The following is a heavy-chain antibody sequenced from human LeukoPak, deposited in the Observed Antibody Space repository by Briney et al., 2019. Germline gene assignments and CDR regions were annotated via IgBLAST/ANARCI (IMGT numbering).Heavy chain of an antibody. CDR2: IYHSGST. Sequence: PSGTLSLTCAVSGGSISSRNWWSWVRQPPGKGLEWIGEIYHSGSTNYNPSLKSRVTISVDKSKNQFSLKLSSVTAADTAVYYCARKRSIAVAGTYYYYYYGMDVWGQGTTVTVSS. J-gene: IGHJ6*02. CDR1: GGSISSRNW. V-gene: IGHV4-4*02. D-gene: IGHD6-19*01. CDR3: ARKRSIAVAGTYYYYYYGMDV.